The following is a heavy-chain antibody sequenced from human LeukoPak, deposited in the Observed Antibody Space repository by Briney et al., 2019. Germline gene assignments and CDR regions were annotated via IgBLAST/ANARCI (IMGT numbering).Heavy chain of an antibody. V-gene: IGHV4-59*01. CDR1: GGSISSYY. J-gene: IGHJ6*03. CDR3: ARDFSGQGYYYYYMDV. D-gene: IGHD2/OR15-2a*01. Sequence: SETLSLTCTVSGGSISSYYLTWIRQPPGKGLEWTGYIYYSGSTNYNPSLKSRVTISVDTSKNQFSLKLSSVTAADTAVYYCARDFSGQGYYYYYMDVWGKGTTVTVSS. CDR2: IYYSGST.